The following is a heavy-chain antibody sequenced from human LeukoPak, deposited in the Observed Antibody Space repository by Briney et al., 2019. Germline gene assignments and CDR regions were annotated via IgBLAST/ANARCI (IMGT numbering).Heavy chain of an antibody. CDR2: INHSGST. CDR3: ARGGPARFDY. J-gene: IGHJ4*02. V-gene: IGHV4-34*01. Sequence: SETLSLTCAVYGGSFSGYYWSWIRQPPGKGLEWIGEINHSGSTNYNPSLKSRVTISVDTSKNQFSLKLGSVTAADTAVYYCARGGPARFDYWGQGTLVTVSS. CDR1: GGSFSGYY. D-gene: IGHD2-2*01.